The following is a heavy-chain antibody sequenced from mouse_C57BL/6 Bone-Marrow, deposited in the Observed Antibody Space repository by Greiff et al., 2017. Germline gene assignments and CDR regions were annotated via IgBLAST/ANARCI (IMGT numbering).Heavy chain of an antibody. CDR2: FYPGSGSI. J-gene: IGHJ4*01. Sequence: QVQLQQSGAELVKPGASVKLSCKASGYTFTEYTIHWVKQRSGQGLEWIGWFYPGSGSIKYNEKFKDKDTLTADKSSSTVYMELSRLTSEVSAVYFCARHKGHYGSSPYYAMDYWGQGTSVTVSS. CDR1: GYTFTEYT. V-gene: IGHV1-62-2*01. CDR3: ARHKGHYGSSPYYAMDY. D-gene: IGHD1-1*01.